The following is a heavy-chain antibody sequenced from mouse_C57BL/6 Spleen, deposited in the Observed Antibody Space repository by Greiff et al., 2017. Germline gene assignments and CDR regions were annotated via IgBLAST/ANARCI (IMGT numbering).Heavy chain of an antibody. J-gene: IGHJ3*01. CDR1: GYTFTSYW. Sequence: QVQLQQPGAELVKPGASVKMSCKASGYTFTSYWITWVKQRPGQGLEWIGDIYPGSGSTNYNEKFKSKATLTVDTSSSTAYMQLSSLTSEDSAVYYCAGGRSTMVTPFAYWGQGTLVTVSA. D-gene: IGHD2-2*01. CDR2: IYPGSGST. V-gene: IGHV1-55*01. CDR3: AGGRSTMVTPFAY.